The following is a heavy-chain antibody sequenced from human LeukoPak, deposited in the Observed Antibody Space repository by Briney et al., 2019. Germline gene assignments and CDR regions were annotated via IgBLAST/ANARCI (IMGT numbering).Heavy chain of an antibody. CDR3: TRDPRLTDY. CDR2: ISPTGSDI. CDR1: GFTFSDFY. V-gene: IGHV3-11*04. Sequence: PGGSLRLSCAASGFTFSDFYMTWIRQAPGKGLECLSYISPTGSDISYADSVKGRFTIPRDNAKNSLYLQMNSLRDDDTAVYYCTRDPRLTDYWGQGTLVTVSS. J-gene: IGHJ4*02.